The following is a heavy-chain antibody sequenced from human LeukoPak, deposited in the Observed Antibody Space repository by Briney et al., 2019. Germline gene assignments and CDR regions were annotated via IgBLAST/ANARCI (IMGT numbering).Heavy chain of an antibody. V-gene: IGHV1-18*01. Sequence: ASVNASCKGSGYTFTSIGLSWVRQAPGQGLEWMGWIDNYSGDTDYAQNFQGRVTMTTDTTTSTAYMELRSLRSDDTAVYYCARDYSIRVAASSYGMDVWGQGTTVTVSS. D-gene: IGHD6-19*01. CDR3: ARDYSIRVAASSYGMDV. CDR1: GYTFTSIG. CDR2: IDNYSGDT. J-gene: IGHJ6*02.